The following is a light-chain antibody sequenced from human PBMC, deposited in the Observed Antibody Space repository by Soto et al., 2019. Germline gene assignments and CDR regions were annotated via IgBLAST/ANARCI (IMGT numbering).Light chain of an antibody. CDR3: QQYDSYPLT. CDR2: KAS. V-gene: IGKV1-5*03. J-gene: IGKJ4*01. CDR1: QSISTW. Sequence: DIQMTQSPSTLSASVGDRVTISCRASQSISTWLAWYQQKPGKAPKLLIYKASSLETGVPSRFSGSGSGTEFTLTINSLQPDDFATYYCQQYDSYPLTFGGGTKVESK.